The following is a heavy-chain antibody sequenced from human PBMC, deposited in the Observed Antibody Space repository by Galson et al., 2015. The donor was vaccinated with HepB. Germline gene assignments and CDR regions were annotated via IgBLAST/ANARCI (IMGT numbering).Heavy chain of an antibody. CDR1: GYAFDVYD. D-gene: IGHD3-10*01. Sequence: SVKVSCKASGYAFDVYDIHWLRQAPGQRLEWMGWINGGNDNTRYSQKFQGRVTFSKETSASTAYMEPSSLGSEDTAIYYCARTGARFGSGSFSWDFWGQGTLVTVSA. CDR2: INGGNDNT. CDR3: ARTGARFGSGSFSWDF. V-gene: IGHV1-3*01. J-gene: IGHJ4*02.